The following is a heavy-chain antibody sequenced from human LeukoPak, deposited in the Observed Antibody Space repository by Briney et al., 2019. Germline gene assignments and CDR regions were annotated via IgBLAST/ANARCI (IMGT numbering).Heavy chain of an antibody. CDR1: GFTFSSYD. D-gene: IGHD2/OR15-2a*01. Sequence: GGSLRLSCAASGFTFSSYDMSWVRQAPGKGLEWVSAISGNGDSTYYVDSVKGRFTISRDNSKNTLYLQMISLRAEDTALYYCAKEQARIVEDGDCFDYWGQGTLVTVSS. CDR2: ISGNGDST. J-gene: IGHJ4*02. V-gene: IGHV3-23*01. CDR3: AKEQARIVEDGDCFDY.